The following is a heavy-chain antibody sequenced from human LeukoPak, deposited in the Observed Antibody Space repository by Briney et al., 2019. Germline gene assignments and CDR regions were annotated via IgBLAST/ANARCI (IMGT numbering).Heavy chain of an antibody. CDR1: GYTFTSYG. CDR2: ISAYNGNT. J-gene: IGHJ4*02. D-gene: IGHD6-19*01. CDR3: ARSPKRYSSGWYSDY. V-gene: IGHV1-18*04. Sequence: GASVKVSCKASGYTFTSYGISWVRQDPGQGLEWMGWISAYNGNTNYAQKLQGRVTMTTDTSTSTAYMELRSLRSDDTAVYYCARSPKRYSSGWYSDYWGQGTLVTVSS.